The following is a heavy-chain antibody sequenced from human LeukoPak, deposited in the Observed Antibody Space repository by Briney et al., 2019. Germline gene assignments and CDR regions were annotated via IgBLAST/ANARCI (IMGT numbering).Heavy chain of an antibody. V-gene: IGHV3-43D*03. Sequence: GGSLRLSCAASGFTFDDYAMHWVRQAPGKGLEWVSLISWDGGSTYYADSVKGRFTISRDNSKNTLYLQMNSLRAEDTAVYYCARDPWDYNSYWGQGTLVTVSS. CDR1: GFTFDDYA. CDR2: ISWDGGST. CDR3: ARDPWDYNSY. D-gene: IGHD4-11*01. J-gene: IGHJ4*02.